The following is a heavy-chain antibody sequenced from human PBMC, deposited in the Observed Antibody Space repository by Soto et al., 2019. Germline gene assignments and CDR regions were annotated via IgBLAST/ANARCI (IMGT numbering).Heavy chain of an antibody. V-gene: IGHV4-59*08. CDR3: ARYLRAAAGTFYFDY. CDR1: GGSISSGY. D-gene: IGHD6-13*01. Sequence: PSETLSLTCTVSGGSISSGYWSWIRQPPGKGLEWIGYIYYSGSTNYNPSLKSRVTISVDTSKNQFSLKLSSVTAADTAVYYCARYLRAAAGTFYFDYWGQGTLVTVSS. J-gene: IGHJ4*02. CDR2: IYYSGST.